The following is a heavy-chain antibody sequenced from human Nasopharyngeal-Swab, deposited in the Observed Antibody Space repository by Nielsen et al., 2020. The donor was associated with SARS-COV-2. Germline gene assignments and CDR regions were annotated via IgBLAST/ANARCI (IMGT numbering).Heavy chain of an antibody. J-gene: IGHJ6*02. CDR2: ISESSSFI. CDR1: GFTFSTYS. V-gene: IGHV3-21*05. D-gene: IGHD6-6*01. Sequence: GGSLRLSCAASGFTFSTYSMNWVRKAPGKGLEWLSYISESSSFIYYADAVRGRFTISRDNAKNSLFLQMNSLRADDTAVYYCARDTGVTARSSGRDVWGQGTTVTVSS. CDR3: ARDTGVTARSSGRDV.